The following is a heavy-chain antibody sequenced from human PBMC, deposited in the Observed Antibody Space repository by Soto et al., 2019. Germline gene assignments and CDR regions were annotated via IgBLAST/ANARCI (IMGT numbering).Heavy chain of an antibody. V-gene: IGHV4-4*02. J-gene: IGHJ4*02. CDR2: LYHTGNT. CDR1: SGSFGSGIW. Sequence: VQLQESGPGLVEPSGTLSLTCTASSGSFGSGIWWSWVRQPPGKGLEWIGELYHTGNTNYNPSLKSRLTMSVDESKNQFSLSLSSVTAADKGVYYCAGAARFSPFDFWGRGTLVTVSS. CDR3: AGAARFSPFDF. D-gene: IGHD6-6*01.